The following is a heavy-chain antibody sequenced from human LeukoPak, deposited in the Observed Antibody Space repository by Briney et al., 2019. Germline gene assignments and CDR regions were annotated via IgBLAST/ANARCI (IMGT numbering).Heavy chain of an antibody. D-gene: IGHD2-2*01. J-gene: IGHJ6*03. CDR3: TYCSSTTCYQGHMDV. Sequence: KPSETLSLTCAVYGGSFSGYYWSWVRQPPGKGLEWIGEINDSGSTNYNASLKSRVTISVDTSRNQFSLKLSSVAAADTAGYYCTYCSSTTCYQGHMDVWGKGTTVTVSS. V-gene: IGHV4-34*01. CDR1: GGSFSGYY. CDR2: INDSGST.